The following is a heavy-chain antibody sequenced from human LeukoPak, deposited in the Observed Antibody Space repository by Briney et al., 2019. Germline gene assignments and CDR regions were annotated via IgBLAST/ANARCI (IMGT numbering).Heavy chain of an antibody. Sequence: PSETLSLTCAVYGGSFSGYYWSWIRQPPGKGLEWIGEINHSGSTNYNPSLKSRVTISVDTSKNQFSLKLSSVTAADTAVYYCARGPLPPRSVDSWGKGTLVTVSS. CDR3: ARGPLPPRSVDS. CDR2: INHSGST. CDR1: GGSFSGYY. J-gene: IGHJ4*02. V-gene: IGHV4-34*01.